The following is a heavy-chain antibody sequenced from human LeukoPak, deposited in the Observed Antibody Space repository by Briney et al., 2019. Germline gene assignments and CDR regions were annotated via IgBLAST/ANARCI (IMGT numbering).Heavy chain of an antibody. CDR2: ISAYNGNT. D-gene: IGHD5-12*01. J-gene: IGHJ4*02. CDR1: GYTFTSYG. CDR3: ARVNSRLAVSGYGHYDY. V-gene: IGHV1-18*04. Sequence: GASVKVSCKASGYTFTSYGISCVRQAPGQGLEWMGWISAYNGNTNYAQKLQGRVTMTTDTSTSTAYMELRSLRSDDTAVHYCARVNSRLAVSGYGHYDYWGQGTLVTVSS.